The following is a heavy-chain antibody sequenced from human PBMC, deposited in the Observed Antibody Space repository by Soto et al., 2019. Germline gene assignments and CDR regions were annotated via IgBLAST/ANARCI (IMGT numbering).Heavy chain of an antibody. CDR3: ASDSYYGSESYYYGMDV. Sequence: PGESLKISCKGSGYSFTSYWIGWVRQMPGKGLEWMGIIYPGDSDTRYSPSFQGQVTISADKSISTAYPQWSSLKASDTAMYYCASDSYYGSESYYYGMDVWGQGTKVTVSS. J-gene: IGHJ6*02. CDR2: IYPGDSDT. CDR1: GYSFTSYW. V-gene: IGHV5-51*01. D-gene: IGHD3-10*01.